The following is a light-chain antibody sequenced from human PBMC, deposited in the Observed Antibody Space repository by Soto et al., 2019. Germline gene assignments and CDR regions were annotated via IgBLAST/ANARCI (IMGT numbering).Light chain of an antibody. V-gene: IGLV2-11*01. J-gene: IGLJ1*01. Sequence: QSARTQPRSGSRSPGQSVTISCTGTSSDVGGYNYVSWYQQHPGKAPKLMIYDVSKRPSGVPDRFSGSKSGNTASLTISGLQAEDEADYYCCSYAGSYYVFGTGTKVTLL. CDR1: SSDVGGYNY. CDR3: CSYAGSYYV. CDR2: DVS.